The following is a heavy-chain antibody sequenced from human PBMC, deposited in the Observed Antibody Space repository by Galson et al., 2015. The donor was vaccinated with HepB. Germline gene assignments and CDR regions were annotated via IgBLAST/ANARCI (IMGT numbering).Heavy chain of an antibody. J-gene: IGHJ6*02. CDR3: ARHQPRGEVGYYGLDV. Sequence: SLRLSCAAYGFSFRDHYMSWIRQAPGRGLEWLSYSSDSSDFRNYANSVQGRFTISRDNAKNSLYWQMNSLRADDTAVYYCARHQPRGEVGYYGLDVWGQGTTVTVSS. CDR2: SSDSSDFR. V-gene: IGHV3-11*03. CDR1: GFSFRDHY. D-gene: IGHD2-21*01.